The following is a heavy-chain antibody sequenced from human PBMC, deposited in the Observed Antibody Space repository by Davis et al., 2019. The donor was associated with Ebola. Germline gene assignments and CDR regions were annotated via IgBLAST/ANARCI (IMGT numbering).Heavy chain of an antibody. CDR2: ISWNSGSI. D-gene: IGHD6-25*01. J-gene: IGHJ3*02. CDR3: AKDIAASVTRAFDI. V-gene: IGHV3-9*01. Sequence: PGGSLRLSCAASGFTFDDYAMHWVRQAPGKGLEWVSGISWNSGSIGYADSVKGRFTISRDNAKNSLYLQMNSLRAEDTALYYCAKDIAASVTRAFDIWGQGTMVTVSS. CDR1: GFTFDDYA.